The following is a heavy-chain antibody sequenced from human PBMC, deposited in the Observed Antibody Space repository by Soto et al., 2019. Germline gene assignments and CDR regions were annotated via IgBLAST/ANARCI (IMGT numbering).Heavy chain of an antibody. J-gene: IGHJ5*02. Sequence: SETLSLTCAVYGGSFSAYYWGWIRRPPGKGLEWIGSVEYGGSTYDNPSLKSRVTLSADTSKNQFSLKLTSVTAADTAIYYCARHVRGAVTMNWFDPWGHGTLVPVSS. D-gene: IGHD3-10*02. CDR1: GGSFSAYY. V-gene: IGHV4-39*01. CDR3: ARHVRGAVTMNWFDP. CDR2: VEYGGST.